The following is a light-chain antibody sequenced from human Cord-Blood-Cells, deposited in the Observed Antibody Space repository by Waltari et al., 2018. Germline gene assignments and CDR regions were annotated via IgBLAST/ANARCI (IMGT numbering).Light chain of an antibody. J-gene: IGKJ2*01. CDR3: QQFNSYPYT. Sequence: AIQLTQSPSSLSASVGDRVTITCRASQGISSALAWYQQKPGKAPKLLFYDASSLESGVPSRCSGSGSGTDFTLTISSLQPEDFATYYCQQFNSYPYTFGQGTKLAIK. CDR1: QGISSA. V-gene: IGKV1-13*02. CDR2: DAS.